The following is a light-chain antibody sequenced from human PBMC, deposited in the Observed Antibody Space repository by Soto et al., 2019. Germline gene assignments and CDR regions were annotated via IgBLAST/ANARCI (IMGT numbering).Light chain of an antibody. CDR1: SSNIGSNT. CDR3: AAWDDSFNGNV. CDR2: TNN. J-gene: IGLJ1*01. Sequence: QSVLTQSPSASGTPGQRVTISCSGSSSNIGSNTVNWYQQLPGTAPKLLIYTNNQRPSGVPDRFSGSKSGTSASLAISGLQSEDEADYYCAAWDDSFNGNVFGTGTKLTVL. V-gene: IGLV1-44*01.